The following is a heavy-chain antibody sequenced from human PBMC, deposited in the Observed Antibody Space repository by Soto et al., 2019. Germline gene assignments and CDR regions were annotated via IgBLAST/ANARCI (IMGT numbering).Heavy chain of an antibody. CDR2: IYYDGST. J-gene: IGHJ3*01. V-gene: IGHV4-39*02. CDR3: ARFYGNAFDV. D-gene: IGHD3-10*01. CDR1: GGPITTSSSN. Sequence: HLQLKESAPELVKPSGPLSLTCSSSGGPITTSSSNWDWIRQPPGKGLEWIGTIYYDGSTSYNPSLKSQVTISVDTSKNHFALKVNSVTAADTAVYYCARFYGNAFDVWGRGTVVTVSS.